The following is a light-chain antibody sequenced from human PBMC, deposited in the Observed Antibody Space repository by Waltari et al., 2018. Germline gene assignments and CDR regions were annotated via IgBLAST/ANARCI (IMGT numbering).Light chain of an antibody. Sequence: QSALTQPASVSGSLGQSISISCTGISSDVGGFNFVSWYQQHPGKAPKLMIYDVFNRPSGVSTRFSGSKSDNAASLAISGLQAEDEAVYYCSSYTASPPHVVFGGGTKVTVL. V-gene: IGLV2-14*03. CDR3: SSYTASPPHVV. J-gene: IGLJ2*01. CDR2: DVF. CDR1: SSDVGGFNF.